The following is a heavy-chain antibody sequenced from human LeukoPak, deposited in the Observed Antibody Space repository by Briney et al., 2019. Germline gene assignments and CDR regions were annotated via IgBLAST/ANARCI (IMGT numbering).Heavy chain of an antibody. D-gene: IGHD2-2*01. V-gene: IGHV1-18*01. CDR3: ARDYCSSTSCSFLSWFDP. CDR2: ISAYNGNT. J-gene: IGHJ5*02. Sequence: ASVKVSCKASGYTFTNYGISWVRQAPGQGLEWMGWISAYNGNTNYAQKLQGRVIMTTDTSTSIAYMELRSLRSDDTAVYYCARDYCSSTSCSFLSWFDPWGQGTLVTVSS. CDR1: GYTFTNYG.